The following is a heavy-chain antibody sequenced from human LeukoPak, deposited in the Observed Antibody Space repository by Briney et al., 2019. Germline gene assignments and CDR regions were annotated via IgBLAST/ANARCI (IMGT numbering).Heavy chain of an antibody. CDR3: ARGRESSSSLARFDY. CDR1: GGSFSGYY. J-gene: IGHJ4*02. V-gene: IGHV4-34*01. D-gene: IGHD6-6*01. CDR2: INHSGST. Sequence: SETLSLTCAVYGGSFSGYYWSWIRQPPGKGPEWIGEINHSGSTNYNPSLKSRVTISVDTSKNQFSLKLSSVTAADTAVYYCARGRESSSSLARFDYWGEGALVTVSS.